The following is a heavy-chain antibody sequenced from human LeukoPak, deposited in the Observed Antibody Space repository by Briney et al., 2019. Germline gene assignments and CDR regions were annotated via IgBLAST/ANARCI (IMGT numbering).Heavy chain of an antibody. CDR3: ARDFGDHYEY. J-gene: IGHJ4*02. D-gene: IGHD4-17*01. V-gene: IGHV3-21*01. CDR2: TDSSGSYR. CDR1: GFTFSSYS. Sequence: GGSLRLSCAASGFTFSSYSMNWVRQAPGKGLEWVASTDSSGSYRYYADSVKGRFTISRDNAKNSLYLQMNSLRAEDTAVYYCARDFGDHYEYWGQGTLVTVSS.